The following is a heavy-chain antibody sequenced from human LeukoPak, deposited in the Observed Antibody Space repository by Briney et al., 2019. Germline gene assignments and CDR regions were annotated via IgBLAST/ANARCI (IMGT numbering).Heavy chain of an antibody. CDR1: GYTFTNYA. D-gene: IGHD3-22*01. CDR3: ARELSSGYYDSSGYYYYYYMDV. J-gene: IGHJ6*03. Sequence: ASVKVSCKASGYTFTNYAINWVRQAPGQGLEWMGGIIPIFGTANYAQKFQGRVTITADKSTSTAYMELSSLRSEDTAVYYCARELSSGYYDSSGYYYYYYMDVWGKGTTVTVSS. CDR2: IIPIFGTA. V-gene: IGHV1-69*06.